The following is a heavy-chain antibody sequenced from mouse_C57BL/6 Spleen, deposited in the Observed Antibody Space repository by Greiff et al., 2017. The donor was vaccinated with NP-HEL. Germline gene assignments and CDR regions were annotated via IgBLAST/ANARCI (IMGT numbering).Heavy chain of an antibody. CDR1: GYTFTSYW. CDR2: IDPSDSYT. Sequence: QVQLKQPGAELVKPGASVKLSCKASGYTFTSYWMQWVKQRPGQGLEWIGEIDPSDSYTNYNQKFKGKATLTVDTSSSTAYMQLSSLTSEDSAVYYCARGYGNYEGYWGQGTTLTVSS. CDR3: ARGYGNYEGY. D-gene: IGHD2-1*01. J-gene: IGHJ2*01. V-gene: IGHV1-50*01.